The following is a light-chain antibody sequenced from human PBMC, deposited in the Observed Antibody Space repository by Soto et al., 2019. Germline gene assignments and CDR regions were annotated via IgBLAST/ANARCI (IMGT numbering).Light chain of an antibody. CDR1: SGHSSYI. Sequence: QLVLTQSSSASTSLGSSVKLTCTLDSGHSSYIIAWHQRQPGKAPRYLMKLEGSGSYNKGSGVPDRFSGSSSGADRYLSISNLQFEAEADYYCETLDSNLRVFGGGTKLTVL. V-gene: IGLV4-60*02. CDR3: ETLDSNLRV. J-gene: IGLJ3*02. CDR2: LEGSGSY.